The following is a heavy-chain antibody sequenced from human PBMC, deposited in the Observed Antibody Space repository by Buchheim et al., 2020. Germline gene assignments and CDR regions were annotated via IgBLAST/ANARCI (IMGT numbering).Heavy chain of an antibody. J-gene: IGHJ6*02. CDR1: GFTFSSYW. Sequence: EVQLVESGGGLVQPGGSLRLSCAASGFTFSSYWMGWVRQAPGKGLEWVANIKQDGSEKYYVDSVKGRFTISRDNAKNSLYLQMNSLRAEDTAVYYCARDLSTRPELYYYGMDVWGQGTT. CDR3: ARDLSTRPELYYYGMDV. V-gene: IGHV3-7*01. CDR2: IKQDGSEK. D-gene: IGHD1-7*01.